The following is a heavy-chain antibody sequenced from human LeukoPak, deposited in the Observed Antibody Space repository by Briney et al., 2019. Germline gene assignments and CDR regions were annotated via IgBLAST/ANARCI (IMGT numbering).Heavy chain of an antibody. CDR1: GFTFSSYG. V-gene: IGHV3-23*01. Sequence: GGTLRLSCAASGFTFSSYGMSWVRQAPGKGLEWVSAISGSGGSTYYADSVKGRFTISRDNSKNTLYLQMNGLRAEDTAVYYCAKLSVLYGDYDLAPGDYYYYMDVWGKGTTVTISS. J-gene: IGHJ6*03. CDR3: AKLSVLYGDYDLAPGDYYYYMDV. D-gene: IGHD4-17*01. CDR2: ISGSGGST.